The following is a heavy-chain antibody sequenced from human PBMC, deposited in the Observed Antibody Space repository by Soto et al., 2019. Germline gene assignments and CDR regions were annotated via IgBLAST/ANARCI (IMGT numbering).Heavy chain of an antibody. CDR3: ARGDIVVVVAAGGMDV. D-gene: IGHD2-15*01. CDR1: GITFSSYA. J-gene: IGHJ6*02. Sequence: GGSLRLSCAASGITFSSYAMSWVRQAPGKGLEWVSGISNSGGSTYYADSVKGRFTISRDNSKNTLYLQMNSLRAEDTAVYYCARGDIVVVVAAGGMDVWGQGTTVTVSS. CDR2: ISNSGGST. V-gene: IGHV3-23*01.